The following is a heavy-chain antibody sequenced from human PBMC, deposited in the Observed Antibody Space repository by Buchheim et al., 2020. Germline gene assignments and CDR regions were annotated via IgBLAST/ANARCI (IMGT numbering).Heavy chain of an antibody. CDR2: IKQDGSEK. CDR1: GFTFGHFG. V-gene: IGHV3-7*01. Sequence: VQLVESGGGVVQPGGSLRLSCAASGFTFGHFGTHWVRQAPGKGLEWVANIKQDGSEKYYVDSVKGRFTISRDNAKNSLYLQMNSLRAEDTAVYYCASSIAVAFNWFDPWGQGTL. CDR3: ASSIAVAFNWFDP. J-gene: IGHJ5*02. D-gene: IGHD6-19*01.